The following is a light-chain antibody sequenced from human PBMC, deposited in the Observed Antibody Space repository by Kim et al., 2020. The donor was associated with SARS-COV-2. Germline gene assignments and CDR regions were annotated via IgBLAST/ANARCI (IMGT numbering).Light chain of an antibody. CDR3: QAWDNNNGV. CDR1: RLGDKD. J-gene: IGLJ3*02. CDR2: NDS. Sequence: SVSPGQTASITCSGDRLGDKDASWYQQKPGPSPVLVIYNDSRRPSGIPERFSGSNAGNTATLTISGTQAIDEADYYCQAWDNNNGVFGGGTKLAVL. V-gene: IGLV3-1*01.